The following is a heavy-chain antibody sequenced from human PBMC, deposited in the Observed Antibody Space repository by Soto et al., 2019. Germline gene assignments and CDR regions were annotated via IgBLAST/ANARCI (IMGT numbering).Heavy chain of an antibody. J-gene: IGHJ6*02. D-gene: IGHD1-26*01. V-gene: IGHV3-23*01. CDR1: GFTFGSYG. CDR3: AKAKGQSNFYYSGLDV. Sequence: GGSLRLSCAASGFTFGSYGMTWVRQAPGKGLECVSGITAATGTTYYADSVKGRFTISRDLSTNTLFLQMNSLRAADSAVYYCAKAKGQSNFYYSGLDVWGQGTTVTVSS. CDR2: ITAATGTT.